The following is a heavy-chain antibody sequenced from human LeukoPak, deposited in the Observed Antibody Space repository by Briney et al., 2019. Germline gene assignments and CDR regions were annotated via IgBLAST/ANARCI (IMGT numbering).Heavy chain of an antibody. V-gene: IGHV3-66*01. CDR1: GFTVSSNY. CDR2: IYSGGST. Sequence: GGSLRLSCAASGFTVSSNYMSWVRQAPGKGLEWVSVIYSGGSTYYADSVKGRFTISRDNSKNTLYLQMNGLRAEDTAVYYCASLYGDYDPQVSDYWGQGTLVTVSS. J-gene: IGHJ4*02. D-gene: IGHD4-17*01. CDR3: ASLYGDYDPQVSDY.